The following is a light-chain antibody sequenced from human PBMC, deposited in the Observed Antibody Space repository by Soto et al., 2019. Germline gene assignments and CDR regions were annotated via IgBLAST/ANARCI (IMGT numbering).Light chain of an antibody. CDR3: AAWDDSLNGVL. V-gene: IGLV1-44*01. Sequence: QSALTQPPSASGTPGQRVTISCSGSSSNIGSNAVDWYQHFPGTAPKVLIYRDSQRPSGVPDRFSGSKSGTSASLAISGLQSEDEDDYYCAAWDDSLNGVLFGGGTKVTVL. CDR1: SSNIGSNA. CDR2: RDS. J-gene: IGLJ2*01.